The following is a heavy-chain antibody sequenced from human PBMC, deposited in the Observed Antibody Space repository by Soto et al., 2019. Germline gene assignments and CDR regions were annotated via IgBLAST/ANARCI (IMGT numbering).Heavy chain of an antibody. D-gene: IGHD5-18*01. CDR3: TAMVDISYGMDV. J-gene: IGHJ6*02. Sequence: SVKVSCKASGGTFSSYSISWVRQAPGQGLEWMGGIIPIFGTANYAQKFQGRVTITADESTSTAYMELSSLRSEDTAVYYCTAMVDISYGMDVWGQGTTVTVSS. CDR2: IIPIFGTA. V-gene: IGHV1-69*13. CDR1: GGTFSSYS.